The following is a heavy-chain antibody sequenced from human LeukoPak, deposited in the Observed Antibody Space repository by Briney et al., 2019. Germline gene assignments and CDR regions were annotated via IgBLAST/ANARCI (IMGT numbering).Heavy chain of an antibody. V-gene: IGHV2-5*02. D-gene: IGHD6-13*01. Sequence: SGPTLVNPTQTLTLTCTFSGFSLSTSGVGVGWIRQPPGKALEWLALIYWDDDKRYSPSLKSRLTITKDTSKNQVVLTMTNMDPVDTATCYCAHEDIAAAGTMFDYWGQGTLVTVSS. CDR1: GFSLSTSGVG. CDR3: AHEDIAAAGTMFDY. CDR2: IYWDDDK. J-gene: IGHJ4*02.